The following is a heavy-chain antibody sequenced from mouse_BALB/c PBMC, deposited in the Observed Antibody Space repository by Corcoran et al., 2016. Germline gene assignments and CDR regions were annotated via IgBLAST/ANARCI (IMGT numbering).Heavy chain of an antibody. CDR3: AISNYGKYSPFAY. J-gene: IGHJ3*01. V-gene: IGHV1-18*01. CDR1: GYSFTGYT. Sequence: EVQLQQSGPELVKPGTSMMISCKASGYSFTGYTMNWVKQSHGKNLEWIGLINPYNGGTTYNQKFKGKATLTVDKSSSTAYMELLSLTSEDSAVYYCAISNYGKYSPFAYWGQGTLVTVSA. D-gene: IGHD2-1*01. CDR2: INPYNGGT.